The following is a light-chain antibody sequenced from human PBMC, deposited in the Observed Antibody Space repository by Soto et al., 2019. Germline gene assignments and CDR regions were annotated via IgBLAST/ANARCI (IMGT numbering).Light chain of an antibody. J-gene: IGKJ1*01. CDR2: RAS. V-gene: IGKV3-15*01. CDR3: QQYNNWPPWT. Sequence: EIVATQAPATLAVSRGDKATLSCRASQSLGDNLAWYQQKPGQAPRLLIFRASSRAKGVPARFSASGSGTEFTLTISGLQSEDFAGYYCQQYNNWPPWTFGPGTKVDIK. CDR1: QSLGDN.